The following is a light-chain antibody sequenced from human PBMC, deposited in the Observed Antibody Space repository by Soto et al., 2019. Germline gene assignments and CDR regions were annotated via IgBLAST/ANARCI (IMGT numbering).Light chain of an antibody. V-gene: IGKV3-20*01. J-gene: IGKJ1*01. CDR2: GAS. CDR1: QSVISSY. CDR3: QQFGGSLAWT. Sequence: EVVLTQSPGSLSLSPGERATLSCRASQSVISSYLAWYQQKPGQAPRLLIYGASSRATGIPDRFSGSGSGTDLTLTISRLEPEDCAVYYCQQFGGSLAWTFGQGTKVDIK.